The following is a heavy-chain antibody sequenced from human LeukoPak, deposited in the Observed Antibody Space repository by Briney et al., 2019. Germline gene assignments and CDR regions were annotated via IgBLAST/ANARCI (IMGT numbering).Heavy chain of an antibody. CDR2: ISYDGYDK. Sequence: GGSLRLSCAASGFTFNDYALYWVRQAPGKGLEWVTLISYDGYDKSYADSVRGRFTISRDNSKNTLYLQMNSLRAEDTAVYYCARGWATIPTDYWGQGTLVTVSS. CDR1: GFTFNDYA. J-gene: IGHJ4*02. CDR3: ARGWATIPTDY. V-gene: IGHV3-30*14. D-gene: IGHD5-12*01.